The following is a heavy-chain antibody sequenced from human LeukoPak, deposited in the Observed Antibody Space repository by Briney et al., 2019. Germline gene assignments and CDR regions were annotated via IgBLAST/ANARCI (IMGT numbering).Heavy chain of an antibody. Sequence: GGSLRLSCEASGLTFSSYWMSWVRQAPGKGLEWVSAISGIGRSTYYADSVKGRFTISRDNSKNTLYLQMNSLRAEDTAVYYCAKFGPRDSGSYCGFDYWGQGTLVTVSS. V-gene: IGHV3-23*01. CDR2: ISGIGRST. D-gene: IGHD1-26*01. J-gene: IGHJ4*02. CDR1: GLTFSSYW. CDR3: AKFGPRDSGSYCGFDY.